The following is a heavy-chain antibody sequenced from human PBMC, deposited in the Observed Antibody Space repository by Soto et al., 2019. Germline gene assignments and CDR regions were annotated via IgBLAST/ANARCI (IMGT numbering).Heavy chain of an antibody. CDR3: AREDLRFLEWLSTPDWYFDL. CDR2: INAGNGNT. J-gene: IGHJ2*01. D-gene: IGHD3-3*01. Sequence: ASVKVSCKASGYTFTSYAMHWVRQAPGQRLEWMGWINAGNGNTKYSQKFQGRVTITRDTSASTAYMELSSLRSEDTAVYYCAREDLRFLEWLSTPDWYFDLSGRGTLVTVSS. V-gene: IGHV1-3*01. CDR1: GYTFTSYA.